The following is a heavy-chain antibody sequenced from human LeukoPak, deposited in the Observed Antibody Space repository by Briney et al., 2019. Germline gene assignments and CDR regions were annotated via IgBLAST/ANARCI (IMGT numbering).Heavy chain of an antibody. J-gene: IGHJ4*02. Sequence: SETLSLTCAVYGGSFSGYYWSWIRQPPGKGLEWIGEINHSGSTNYNPSLKSRVTISVDTSKNQFSLKLSSVTAADTAVYYCARSRLFSSSDSVRPDGGFDYWGQGTLVTVSS. CDR1: GGSFSGYY. CDR3: ARSRLFSSSDSVRPDGGFDY. D-gene: IGHD6-13*01. V-gene: IGHV4-34*01. CDR2: INHSGST.